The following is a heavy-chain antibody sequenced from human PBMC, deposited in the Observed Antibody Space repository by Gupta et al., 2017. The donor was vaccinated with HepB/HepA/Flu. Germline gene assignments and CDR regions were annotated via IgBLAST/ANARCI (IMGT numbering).Heavy chain of an antibody. CDR2: ISGSGGST. CDR3: AKRGHTEGYGFGFDY. D-gene: IGHD5-18*01. CDR1: GFTFSSYA. Sequence: EVQLLESGRGLVQPGGSLRLSCAASGFTFSSYAMSWVRQAPGKGLEWVAAISGSGGSTNYADSVKGRFTISRDNSKNTLYLQMNSLRAEDTAVYYCAKRGHTEGYGFGFDYWGQGTLVTVYS. V-gene: IGHV3-23*01. J-gene: IGHJ4*02.